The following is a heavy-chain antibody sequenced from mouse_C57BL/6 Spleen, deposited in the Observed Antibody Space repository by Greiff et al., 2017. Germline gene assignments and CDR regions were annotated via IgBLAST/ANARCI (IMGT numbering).Heavy chain of an antibody. CDR2: IYPSDSET. V-gene: IGHV1-61*01. J-gene: IGHJ4*01. Sequence: QVQLQQPGAELVRPGSSVKLSCKASGYTFTSYWMAWVKQRPGQGLEWIGNIYPSDSETHYNQKFKDKATLPVDKSSSTAYMQLSSLTFEDSAVYYCARTDDYYAMDYWGQGTSVTVSS. CDR3: ARTDDYYAMDY. CDR1: GYTFTSYW.